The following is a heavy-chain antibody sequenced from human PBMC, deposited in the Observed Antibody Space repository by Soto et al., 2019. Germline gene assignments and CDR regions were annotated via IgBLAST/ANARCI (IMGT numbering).Heavy chain of an antibody. V-gene: IGHV4-38-2*02. Sequence: SYPLSLTCSVSGYSIGSGYYWGWIRQPPGKGLEWIGSIYHSGSTYYNPSLKSRVTISVDTSKNQFSLKLSSVTAADTAAYYCARERPTRRVSCDMALWRQGTMV. CDR1: GYSIGSGYY. D-gene: IGHD1-26*01. CDR3: ARERPTRRVSCDMAL. CDR2: IYHSGST. J-gene: IGHJ6*02.